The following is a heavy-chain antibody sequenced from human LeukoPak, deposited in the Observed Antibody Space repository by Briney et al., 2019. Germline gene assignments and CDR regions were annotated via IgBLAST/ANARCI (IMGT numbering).Heavy chain of an antibody. CDR1: GGSISSYY. CDR3: AGTMVRGVSFDY. CDR2: IYYSGST. D-gene: IGHD3-10*01. J-gene: IGHJ4*02. V-gene: IGHV4-59*01. Sequence: PSETLSLTCTVSGGSISSYYWSWIRQPPGKGLEWIGYIYYSGSTNYNPSLKSRVTISVDTSKNQFSLKLSSVTAADTAVYYCAGTMVRGVSFDYWGQGTQVTVSS.